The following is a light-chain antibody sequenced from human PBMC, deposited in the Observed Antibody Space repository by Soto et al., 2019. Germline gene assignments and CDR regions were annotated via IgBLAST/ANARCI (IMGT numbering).Light chain of an antibody. CDR2: ENS. V-gene: IGLV1-51*02. J-gene: IGLJ1*01. CDR3: GTWDSSLIAT. CDR1: SSNIGSND. Sequence: QSVLTQPPSVSAAPGQKVTISCSGNSSNIGSNDVSWYQQLPGKAPKLLIYENSQRPSGIPDRFSGSKSGTSATLGITGLQTGDEADYYCGTWDSSLIATFGTGTNVTVL.